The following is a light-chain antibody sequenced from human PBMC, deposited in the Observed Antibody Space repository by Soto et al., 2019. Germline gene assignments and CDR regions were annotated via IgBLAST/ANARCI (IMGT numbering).Light chain of an antibody. V-gene: IGLV2-8*01. Sequence: QSALTQPPSASGSPGQSVTISCTGTSSDVGGYNFVSWYQHHPGKAPKLMIYEVTKRPSGVPDRFSGSKSGNPAALTVSGLQADDEADYYCYSYAGSNNYVFGTGTKLTVL. CDR1: SSDVGGYNF. CDR3: YSYAGSNNYV. CDR2: EVT. J-gene: IGLJ1*01.